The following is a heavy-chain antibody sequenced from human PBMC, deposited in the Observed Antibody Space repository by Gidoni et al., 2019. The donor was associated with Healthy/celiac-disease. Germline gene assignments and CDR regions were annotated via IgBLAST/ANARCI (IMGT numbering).Heavy chain of an antibody. D-gene: IGHD5-18*01. CDR1: GFTFSSYA. Sequence: QVQLVESGGDVVKPGRSLRLPCASSGFTFSSYAMHWVRQAPGKGLEWVAVISYDGSNKYYADSVKGRFTISRDNSKNTLYLQMNSLRAEATAVYYCARNNVDTARGYYGMDVWGQGTTVTVSS. J-gene: IGHJ6*02. V-gene: IGHV3-30-3*01. CDR2: ISYDGSNK. CDR3: ARNNVDTARGYYGMDV.